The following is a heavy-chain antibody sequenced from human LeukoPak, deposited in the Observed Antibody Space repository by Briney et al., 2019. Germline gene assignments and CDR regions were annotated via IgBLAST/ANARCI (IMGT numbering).Heavy chain of an antibody. V-gene: IGHV3-7*01. CDR1: GFTFSNYW. CDR3: ARGYAMVRGVNYMDV. J-gene: IGHJ6*03. Sequence: GGSLRLSCAASGFTFSNYWMTWVRRAPGKGLEWVANIRRDGSETHYVDSVMGRFTISRDNAKNSLYLQMNSLRAEDTAVYYCARGYAMVRGVNYMDVWGKGTTVTISS. CDR2: IRRDGSET. D-gene: IGHD3-10*01.